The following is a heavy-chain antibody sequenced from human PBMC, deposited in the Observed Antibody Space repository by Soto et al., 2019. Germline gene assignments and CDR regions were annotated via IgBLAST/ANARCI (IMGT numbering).Heavy chain of an antibody. D-gene: IGHD2-21*01. V-gene: IGHV3-23*01. J-gene: IGHJ3*02. CDR3: ASAKAVVIAALGI. Sequence: GGSLRLSCTASGFMFNNSAMTWVRQAPGQGLRWVASVSDNGGSRGGTCYADSVKGRFTISRDNSKNTLYLQLDSLTGADTAVYYCASAKAVVIAALGIWGQGTMVTVSS. CDR1: GFMFNNSA. CDR2: VSDNGGSRGGT.